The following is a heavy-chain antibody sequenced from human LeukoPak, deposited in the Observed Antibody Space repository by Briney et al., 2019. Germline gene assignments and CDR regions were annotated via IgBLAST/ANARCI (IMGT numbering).Heavy chain of an antibody. J-gene: IGHJ4*02. CDR3: AKDIGYSSGWYNY. CDR1: GFTFSTYG. Sequence: GRSLRLSCAASGFTFSTYGMHWVRQAPGKGLEWVAFISYEGSNKYYADSAKGRFTISRDNSKNTLYLQMNSLRAEDTAVYYCAKDIGYSSGWYNYWGLGTLVTVSS. V-gene: IGHV3-30*18. D-gene: IGHD6-19*01. CDR2: ISYEGSNK.